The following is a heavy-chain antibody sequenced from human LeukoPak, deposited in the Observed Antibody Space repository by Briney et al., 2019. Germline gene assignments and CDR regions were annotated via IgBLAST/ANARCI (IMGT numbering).Heavy chain of an antibody. CDR2: IWHDGSHK. V-gene: IGHV3-33*01. J-gene: IGHJ5*02. Sequence: GGSLRLSCAASGFTFSTYGMHWVRQAPGKGLEWVTVIWHDGSHKDYADSVKGRFTISRDNSKNTLYLQMNSLRAEDTAVYYCASISLNWFDPWGQGTLVTVSS. CDR3: ASISLNWFDP. CDR1: GFTFSTYG.